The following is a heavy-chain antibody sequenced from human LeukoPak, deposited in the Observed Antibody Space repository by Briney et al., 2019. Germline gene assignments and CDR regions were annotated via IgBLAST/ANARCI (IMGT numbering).Heavy chain of an antibody. D-gene: IGHD5-24*01. CDR1: GFTFSSSW. V-gene: IGHV3-74*01. J-gene: IGHJ4*02. CDR2: INSDGGST. CDR3: ARMASGVPGY. Sequence: GGSLRLSCAASGFTFSSSWMHWVRQVPGKGLVWVSRINSDGGSTIYADSVKGRFTISRDNAKNTLYLQMNSLRVDDTAVYYCARMASGVPGYWGQGTLVTVSS.